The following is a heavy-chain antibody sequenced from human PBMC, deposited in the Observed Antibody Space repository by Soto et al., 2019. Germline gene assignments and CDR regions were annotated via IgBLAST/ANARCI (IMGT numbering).Heavy chain of an antibody. CDR2: ITPRGKTN. V-gene: IGHV3-11*01. Sequence: QVQLVESGGGLVKPGGSLRLSCAASGFTFSDYYMTWVRQAPGKGLEWVSSITPRGKTNYYSDSVKGRFTISRDNAKKSVSLLLDSLSGGDTAVYYCARVTNYRSFDLWGRGVLVTVSS. CDR1: GFTFSDYY. J-gene: IGHJ2*01. CDR3: ARVTNYRSFDL.